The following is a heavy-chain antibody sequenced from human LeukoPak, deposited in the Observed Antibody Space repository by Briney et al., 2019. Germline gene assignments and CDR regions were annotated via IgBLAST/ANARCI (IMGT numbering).Heavy chain of an antibody. CDR3: ARDLRGYSYGYLDY. J-gene: IGHJ4*02. CDR2: IYHSGST. CDR1: GGSISSSNW. V-gene: IGHV4-4*02. D-gene: IGHD5-18*01. Sequence: SETLSLTCAVSGGSISSSNWWSWVRQPPGKGLEWIGEIYHSGSTNYNPSLKSRVTISVDTSKNQFSLKLSSVTAADTAVYYCARDLRGYSYGYLDYWGQGTLVTVSS.